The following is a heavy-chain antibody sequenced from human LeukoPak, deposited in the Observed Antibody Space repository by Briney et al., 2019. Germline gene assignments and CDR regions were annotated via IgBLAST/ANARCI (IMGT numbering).Heavy chain of an antibody. Sequence: SQTLSLTCTVSGGSISSGSYYWSWIRQPAGKGLEWIVRIYTSGSTYYNPSLKSRVTISVDRSKNQFSLKLSSVTAADTAVYYCARDTRSVTIFGVVSDVFDYWGQGTLVTVSS. V-gene: IGHV4-61*02. J-gene: IGHJ4*02. CDR3: ARDTRSVTIFGVVSDVFDY. CDR2: IYTSGST. D-gene: IGHD3-3*01. CDR1: GGSISSGSYY.